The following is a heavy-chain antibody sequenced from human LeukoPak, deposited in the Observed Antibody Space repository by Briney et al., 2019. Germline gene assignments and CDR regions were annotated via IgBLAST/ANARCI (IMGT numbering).Heavy chain of an antibody. Sequence: AASVKVSCKASGYTFTSYYMHWVRQAPGQGLEWMGIINPSGGSTSYAQKFQGRVTMTRDTSTSTVYMELSSLRSEDTAVYYCARVYSSGYYYRSYYFDYWGQGTLVTVSS. D-gene: IGHD3-22*01. CDR1: GYTFTSYY. V-gene: IGHV1-46*01. J-gene: IGHJ4*02. CDR2: INPSGGST. CDR3: ARVYSSGYYYRSYYFDY.